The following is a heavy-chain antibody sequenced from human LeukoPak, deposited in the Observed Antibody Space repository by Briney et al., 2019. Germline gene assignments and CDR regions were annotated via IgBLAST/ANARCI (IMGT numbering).Heavy chain of an antibody. CDR1: GYSFTSYW. CDR3: ARHLGFSGSRYYFDS. J-gene: IGHJ4*02. Sequence: GESLKISCKGSGYSFTSYWIGWVRQMPGKGLEWMGIIYPGDSDTRYSPSFQGQVTISAGKSISTAYLQWSSLKDSDTAMYYCARHLGFSGSRYYFDSWGQGTLVTVSS. V-gene: IGHV5-51*01. D-gene: IGHD1-26*01. CDR2: IYPGDSDT.